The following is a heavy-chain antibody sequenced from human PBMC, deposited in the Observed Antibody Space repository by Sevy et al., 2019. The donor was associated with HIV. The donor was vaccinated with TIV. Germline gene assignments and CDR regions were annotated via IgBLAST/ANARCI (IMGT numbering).Heavy chain of an antibody. CDR1: GFTFDNYA. Sequence: GGSLRLSCAASGFTFDNYAMGWVRQAPGKGLEWVSLINWAGDNTNYGDSVKERLTIRKENRKNALYLQMHSLRTEDTALYHCAKDKHDCRDGTCYRLSSECFDLGGQGTKVTVSS. J-gene: IGHJ3*01. V-gene: IGHV3-43D*03. CDR3: AKDKHDCRDGTCYRLSSECFDL. CDR2: INWAGDNT. D-gene: IGHD2-15*01.